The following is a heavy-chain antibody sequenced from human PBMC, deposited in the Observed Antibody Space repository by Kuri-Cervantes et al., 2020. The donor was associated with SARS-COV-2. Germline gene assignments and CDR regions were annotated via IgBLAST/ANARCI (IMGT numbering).Heavy chain of an antibody. J-gene: IGHJ4*02. CDR3: AKVFGVGSNIKYFDN. Sequence: GGSLRLSCVASGFTFNSYTINWVRQAPGKGLEWVSSITWDGYNTFYADSVKGRFTMSRDSSRNSLYLQMSSLGVEDTAVYFCAKVFGVGSNIKYFDNWGQGTVVTVSS. CDR2: ITWDGYNT. CDR1: GFTFNSYT. V-gene: IGHV3-43D*03. D-gene: IGHD2/OR15-2a*01.